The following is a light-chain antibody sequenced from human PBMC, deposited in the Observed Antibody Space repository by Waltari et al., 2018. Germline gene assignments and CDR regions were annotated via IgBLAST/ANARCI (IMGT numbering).Light chain of an antibody. Sequence: QSALTQPRPVSGSPGQSVTISRTGTSSDVGAYQYVSWYQHHPGKAPKLILFDVTKRPSGVPDRFSGSKSGDTASLTISGLEASDESDYFCCSYAGDSSYVFGTGTTVSVL. CDR3: CSYAGDSSYV. V-gene: IGLV2-11*01. J-gene: IGLJ1*01. CDR1: SSDVGAYQY. CDR2: DVT.